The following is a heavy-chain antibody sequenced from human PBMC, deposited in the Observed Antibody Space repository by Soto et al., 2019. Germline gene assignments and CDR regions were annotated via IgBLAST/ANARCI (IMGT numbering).Heavy chain of an antibody. CDR1: GFTFSSYS. V-gene: IGHV3-21*01. D-gene: IGHD3-22*01. J-gene: IGHJ3*02. CDR2: ISSSSSYI. CDR3: ARDNYYYDSSGYYFRHDAFDI. Sequence: PWVSLRLSWAASGFTFSSYSRNWIRQAPGKGLEWVSSISSSSSYIYYADSVKGRFTISRDNAKNSLYLQMNSLRAEDTAVYYCARDNYYYDSSGYYFRHDAFDIWGQGTMVTVSS.